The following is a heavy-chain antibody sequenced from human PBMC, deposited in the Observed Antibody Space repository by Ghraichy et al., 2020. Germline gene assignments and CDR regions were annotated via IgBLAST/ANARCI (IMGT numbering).Heavy chain of an antibody. CDR3: ARVQNYYDSSGYHGVIDY. J-gene: IGHJ4*02. Sequence: SETLSLTCTVSGGSISSYYWSWIRQPPGKGLEWIGYIYYSGSTNYNPSLKSRVTISVDTSKNQFSLKLSFVTAADTAVYYCARVQNYYDSSGYHGVIDYWGQGTLVTVSS. D-gene: IGHD3-22*01. CDR2: IYYSGST. V-gene: IGHV4-59*01. CDR1: GGSISSYY.